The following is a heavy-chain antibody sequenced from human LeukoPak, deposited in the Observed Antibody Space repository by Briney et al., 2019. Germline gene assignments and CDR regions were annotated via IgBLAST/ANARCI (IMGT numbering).Heavy chain of an antibody. D-gene: IGHD3-10*01. CDR1: GVSISSYY. Sequence: SETLSLTCTVSGVSISSYYWSWIRQPPGKGLEWIGYIYYSGSTNYNPSLKSRVTISVDTSKNQFSLKLSSVTAADTAVYYCARVGLWFGANWFDPWGQGTLVTVSS. CDR2: IYYSGST. V-gene: IGHV4-59*01. J-gene: IGHJ5*02. CDR3: ARVGLWFGANWFDP.